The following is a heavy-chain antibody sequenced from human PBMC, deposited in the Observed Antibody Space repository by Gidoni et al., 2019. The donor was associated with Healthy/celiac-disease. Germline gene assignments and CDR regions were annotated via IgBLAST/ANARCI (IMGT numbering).Heavy chain of an antibody. D-gene: IGHD1-26*01. V-gene: IGHV4-34*01. Sequence: QVQLQQWGAGLLKPSETLSLTCAVYGGSFSGYYWSWIRQPPGKGLEWIGEINHSGSTNYNPSLKSRVTISVDTSKNQFSLKLSSVTAADTAVYYCARDPRESGSSISSGPFDYWGQGTLVTVSS. J-gene: IGHJ4*02. CDR2: INHSGST. CDR1: GGSFSGYY. CDR3: ARDPRESGSSISSGPFDY.